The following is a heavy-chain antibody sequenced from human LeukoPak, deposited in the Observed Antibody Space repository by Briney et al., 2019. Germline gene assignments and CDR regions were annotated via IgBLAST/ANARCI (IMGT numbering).Heavy chain of an antibody. J-gene: IGHJ3*01. V-gene: IGHV4-30-2*01. CDR2: SYHTGKT. CDR1: GDSITSGAYY. CDR3: ASPDQKAAFDL. Sequence: KTSGTLSLTCSVSGDSITSGAYYWTWIRQTPGEGLEWIGNSYHTGKTHYNPSFKSRLTISVDRSKNQFSLRLTSVTAADTAVYYCASPDQKAAFDLWGQGTMVTVSS.